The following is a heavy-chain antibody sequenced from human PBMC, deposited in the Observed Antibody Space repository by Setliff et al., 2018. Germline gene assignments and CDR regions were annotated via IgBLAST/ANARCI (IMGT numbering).Heavy chain of an antibody. CDR3: AGGAFGSRWYVRPWFDP. V-gene: IGHV4-34*01. J-gene: IGHJ5*02. CDR1: GDSFSGYF. D-gene: IGHD6-13*01. CDR2: IDQSGST. Sequence: SETLSLTCAVYGDSFSGYFWTWIRQPPGKGLEWIGDIDQSGSTNYNPSLKSRLTISVDTPKNQFSLSLSSVTAADTAVYYCAGGAFGSRWYVRPWFDPWGQGTLVTVSS.